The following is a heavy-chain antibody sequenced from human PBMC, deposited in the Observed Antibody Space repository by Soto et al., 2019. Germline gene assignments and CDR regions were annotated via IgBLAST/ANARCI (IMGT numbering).Heavy chain of an antibody. CDR3: ARSHVLRYFDWLFLFDY. CDR1: GGSFSGYY. Sequence: PSETLSLTCAVYGGSFSGYYWSWIRQPRGKGLEWIGEINHSGSTNYNPSLKSRVTISVDTSKNQFSLKLSSVTAADTAVYYCARSHVLRYFDWLFLFDYWGQGTLVTVSS. D-gene: IGHD3-9*01. J-gene: IGHJ4*02. CDR2: INHSGST. V-gene: IGHV4-34*01.